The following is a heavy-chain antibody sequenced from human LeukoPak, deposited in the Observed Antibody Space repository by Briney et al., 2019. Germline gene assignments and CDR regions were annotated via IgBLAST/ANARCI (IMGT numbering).Heavy chain of an antibody. CDR3: ARGDIVVVVAANFDY. CDR2: INPNSGGT. D-gene: IGHD2-15*01. V-gene: IGHV1-2*02. CDR1: GYTFTGYY. Sequence: ASVKVSCKASGYTFTGYYMHWVRQAPGQGREWMGWINPNSGGTNYAQKFQGRVTMTRDTSISTAYMELSRLRSDDTAVYYCARGDIVVVVAANFDYWGQGPLVTVSS. J-gene: IGHJ4*02.